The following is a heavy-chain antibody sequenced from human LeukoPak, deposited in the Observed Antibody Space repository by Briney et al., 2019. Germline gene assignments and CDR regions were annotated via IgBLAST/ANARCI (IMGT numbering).Heavy chain of an antibody. V-gene: IGHV4-59*01. CDR2: VYYSGST. CDR3: ARQRGYSYPFFNY. CDR1: GGSISSYY. Sequence: SETLSLTCTVSGGSISSYYWSWIRQPPGKGLEWIGYVYYSGSTNYNPSLKSRVTISADTSKNQFSLKLSSVTAADTAVYYCARQRGYSYPFFNYWGQGTLVTVSS. J-gene: IGHJ4*02. D-gene: IGHD5-18*01.